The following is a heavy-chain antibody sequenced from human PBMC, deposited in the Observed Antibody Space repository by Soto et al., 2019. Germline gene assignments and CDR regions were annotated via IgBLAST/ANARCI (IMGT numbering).Heavy chain of an antibody. CDR2: ISYDGGNK. D-gene: IGHD6-13*01. Sequence: QVQLVESGGGVVQPGRSLRLSCAASGFTFSSYGMHWVRLDAGKGLEWVAVISYDGGNKYYAYSVKGRFTISRHNSKNTLYLQMNSLRAEDTAVYYWTKGDRIAAASHFDYWGQGTLVTVSP. J-gene: IGHJ4*02. CDR3: TKGDRIAAASHFDY. V-gene: IGHV3-30*18. CDR1: GFTFSSYG.